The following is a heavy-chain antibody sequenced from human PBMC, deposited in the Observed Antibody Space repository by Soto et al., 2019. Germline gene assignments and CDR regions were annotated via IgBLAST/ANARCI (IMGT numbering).Heavy chain of an antibody. CDR2: IYTSGST. V-gene: IGHV4-4*07. CDR3: ARDSRALRTTVTTVGRGMDV. D-gene: IGHD4-17*01. J-gene: IGHJ6*02. CDR1: GGSISSYY. Sequence: QVQLQESGPGLVKPSETLSLTCTVSGGSISSYYWSWIRQPAGKGLEWIGRIYTSGSTNYNPSLKSRVTMSVDTSKNQFSLKLSSVTAADTAVYYCARDSRALRTTVTTVGRGMDVWGQGTTVTVSS.